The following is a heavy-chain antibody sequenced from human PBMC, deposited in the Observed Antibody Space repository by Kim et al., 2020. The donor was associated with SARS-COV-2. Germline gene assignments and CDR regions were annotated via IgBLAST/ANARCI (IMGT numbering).Heavy chain of an antibody. V-gene: IGHV3-13*04. CDR2: IGTAGET. CDR3: ARGIQQWRGVDV. CDR1: GFTFGGHD. Sequence: GGSLRLSCAASGFTFGGHDMHWVRQGSGKGLEWVSAIGTAGETFYSGAVKGRFIISRENGRNSLFLQMDSLKVGDTAVYYWARGIQQWRGVDVWGQGTTGTVSS. J-gene: IGHJ6*02. D-gene: IGHD5-18*01.